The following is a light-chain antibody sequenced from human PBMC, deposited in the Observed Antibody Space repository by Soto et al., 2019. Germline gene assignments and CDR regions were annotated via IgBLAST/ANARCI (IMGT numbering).Light chain of an antibody. V-gene: IGLV1-40*01. CDR2: GNS. CDR1: SSNIGAGYD. Sequence: QSVLTQPPSVSVAPGQRVTISCTGSSSNIGAGYDVHWYQQLPGTAPKLLIYGNSNRPSGVPDRFSGSKSGTSASLAITGLQAEDEADYYCQSYDSSLSGVSYVFGTGTKVTVL. J-gene: IGLJ1*01. CDR3: QSYDSSLSGVSYV.